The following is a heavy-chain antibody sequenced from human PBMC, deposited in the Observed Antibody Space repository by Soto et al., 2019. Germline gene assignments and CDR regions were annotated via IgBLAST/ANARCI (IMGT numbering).Heavy chain of an antibody. J-gene: IGHJ5*02. Sequence: SETLSLTCTVSCGSISSGDHYWSWIRQPPGKGLEWIGNIYYSGSTHYNPSLRSRLSISLDTSKIQFSLKLSSVTAADTAVYYCAREFLTTTVTTPYNWFDPWGQGTLVTVSS. V-gene: IGHV4-30-4*01. D-gene: IGHD4-17*01. CDR2: IYYSGST. CDR3: AREFLTTTVTTPYNWFDP. CDR1: CGSISSGDHY.